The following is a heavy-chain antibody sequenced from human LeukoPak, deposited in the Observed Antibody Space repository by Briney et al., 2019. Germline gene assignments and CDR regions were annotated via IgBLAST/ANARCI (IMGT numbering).Heavy chain of an antibody. J-gene: IGHJ4*02. CDR3: ARYSGYDEPFEY. V-gene: IGHV1-2*06. CDR1: GHTFTGYY. Sequence: VSVKVSCKASGHTFTGYYMHWVRQAPGQGLEWMGRINPNSGGTSYAQKFQGRVTMTRDTSVTTAYMELSRLRSDDTAVYYCARYSGYDEPFEYWGQGTLVTVSS. CDR2: INPNSGGT. D-gene: IGHD5-12*01.